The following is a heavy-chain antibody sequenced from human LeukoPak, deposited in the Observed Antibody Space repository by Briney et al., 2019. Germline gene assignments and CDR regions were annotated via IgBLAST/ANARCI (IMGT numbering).Heavy chain of an antibody. CDR2: IYYSGST. CDR3: ARGGNDYGGNPIDY. Sequence: PSQTLPLTCTVSGGSISSGSYYWSWIRQPPGKGLEWIGYIYYSGSTNYNPSLKSRVTISVDTSKNQFSLKLSSVTAADTAVYYCARGGNDYGGNPIDYWGQGTLVTVSS. V-gene: IGHV4-61*01. D-gene: IGHD4-23*01. J-gene: IGHJ4*02. CDR1: GGSISSGSYY.